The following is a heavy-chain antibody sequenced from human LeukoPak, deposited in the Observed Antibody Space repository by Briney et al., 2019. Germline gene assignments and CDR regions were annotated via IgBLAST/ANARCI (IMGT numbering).Heavy chain of an antibody. V-gene: IGHV3-48*04. CDR1: GFTFSSYG. D-gene: IGHD5-18*01. J-gene: IGHJ4*02. Sequence: GGSLRLSCAASGFTFSSYGMNWVRQAPGKGLEWVSYISSSGSTIYYADSVKGRFTISRDNAKNSLYLQMNSLRAEDTAVYYCAVINTAMVPDYWGQGTLVTVSS. CDR2: ISSSGSTI. CDR3: AVINTAMVPDY.